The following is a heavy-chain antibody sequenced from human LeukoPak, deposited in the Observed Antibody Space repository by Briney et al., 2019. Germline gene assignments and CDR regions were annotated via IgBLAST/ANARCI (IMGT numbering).Heavy chain of an antibody. J-gene: IGHJ4*02. CDR1: GGSISSYY. V-gene: IGHV4-59*01. CDR3: ARGYSYGYAGY. CDR2: IYYSGST. Sequence: SETLSLTCTVSGGSISSYYWSWIRQPPGKGLEWIGYIYYSGSTNYNPSLKSRVTISVDTSKDQFSLKLSSVTAADTAVYYCARGYSYGYAGYWGQGTLVTVSS. D-gene: IGHD5-18*01.